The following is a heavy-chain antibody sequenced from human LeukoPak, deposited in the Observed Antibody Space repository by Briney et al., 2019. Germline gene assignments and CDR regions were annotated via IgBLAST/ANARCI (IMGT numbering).Heavy chain of an antibody. CDR2: ISGSGGST. CDR3: AKDERVYGTNAGTLLDY. V-gene: IGHV3-23*01. Sequence: PGGSLRLSCAASGFTFSSYGMSWVRQAPGKGLEWVSGISGSGGSTYYADSVKGRFAISRDDSKNTLYLEMNSLRPEDTALYYCAKDERVYGTNAGTLLDYWGQGTLVSVSS. CDR1: GFTFSSYG. D-gene: IGHD4/OR15-4a*01. J-gene: IGHJ4*02.